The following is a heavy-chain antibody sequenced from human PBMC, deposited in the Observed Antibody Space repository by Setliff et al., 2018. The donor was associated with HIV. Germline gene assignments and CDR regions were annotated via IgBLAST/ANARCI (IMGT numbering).Heavy chain of an antibody. CDR3: ARRNQPPDLAFDI. D-gene: IGHD2-2*01. V-gene: IGHV4-61*08. CDR1: GDSISSDAYY. J-gene: IGHJ3*02. Sequence: SETLSLTCTVSGDSISSDAYYWSWIRQPPGKGLEWIGYIYYSGSTNYNSSLKSRVTISVDTSKNQFSLKLSSVTAADTAVYYCARRNQPPDLAFDIWGQGTMVTVSS. CDR2: IYYSGST.